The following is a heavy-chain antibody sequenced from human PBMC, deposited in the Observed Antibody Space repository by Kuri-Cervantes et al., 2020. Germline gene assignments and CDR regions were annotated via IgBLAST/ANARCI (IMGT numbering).Heavy chain of an antibody. CDR2: ISYDGSNK. CDR1: GFTFSSYA. D-gene: IGHD3-22*01. J-gene: IGHJ3*02. CDR3: ALGKNQAGSGFLSAFDI. V-gene: IGHV3-30-3*01. Sequence: GGSLRLSCAASGFTFSSYAMHWVRQAPGKGLEWVAVISYDGSNKYYADSVKGRFTISRDNSKNTLYLQMSSLRAEDTAVYNCALGKNQAGSGFLSAFDIWGQGTMVTVSS.